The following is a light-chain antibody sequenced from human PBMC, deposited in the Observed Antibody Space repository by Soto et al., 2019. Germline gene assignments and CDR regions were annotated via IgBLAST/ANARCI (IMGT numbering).Light chain of an antibody. Sequence: LTQPPSASGSPGQSVTISCTGTSSDVGDYNYVSWYQQHPGKAPKLMIYEVNKRPSGVPDRFSGSKSGNTASLTVSGLQVEDEADYYCSSYAGSNNVVFGGGT. J-gene: IGLJ2*01. CDR3: SSYAGSNNVV. CDR2: EVN. V-gene: IGLV2-8*01. CDR1: SSDVGDYNY.